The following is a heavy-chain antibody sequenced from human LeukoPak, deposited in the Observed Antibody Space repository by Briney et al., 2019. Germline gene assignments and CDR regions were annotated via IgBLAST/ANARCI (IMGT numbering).Heavy chain of an antibody. V-gene: IGHV3-21*01. D-gene: IGHD1-26*01. CDR1: GFTFSSYS. CDR3: ARDPYSGSYGPYYYYYMDV. CDR2: INSYSSDI. J-gene: IGHJ6*03. Sequence: PGGSLRLSCATSGFTFSSYSMTWVRQAPGKGLDWVSSINSYSSDIYYADSVKGRFTISRDNAKNSLNLQMNSLRAEDTAVYYCARDPYSGSYGPYYYYYMDVWGEGTTVTISS.